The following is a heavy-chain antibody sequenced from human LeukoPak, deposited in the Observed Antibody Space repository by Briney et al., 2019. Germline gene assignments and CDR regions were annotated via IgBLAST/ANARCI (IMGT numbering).Heavy chain of an antibody. J-gene: IGHJ6*03. V-gene: IGHV4-39*07. Sequence: PSETLSLTCTVSGGSISSTNFYWGWIRQPPGKGLEWIGSIYYSGSTYYNPSLKSRVTISVDTSKNQFSLKLSSVTAADTAVYYCARGYDFWSGYSKGYMDVWGKGTTVTVSS. CDR1: GGSISSTNFY. D-gene: IGHD3-3*01. CDR2: IYYSGST. CDR3: ARGYDFWSGYSKGYMDV.